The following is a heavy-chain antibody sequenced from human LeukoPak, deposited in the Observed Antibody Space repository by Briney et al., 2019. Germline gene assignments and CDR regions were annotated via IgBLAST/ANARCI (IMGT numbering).Heavy chain of an antibody. CDR2: IYSSGST. V-gene: IGHV3-53*01. D-gene: IGHD2-21*02. J-gene: IGHJ6*02. CDR3: ARARGGDCTYYYGMDV. CDR1: GFTVSSNY. Sequence: TGGSLRLSFAASGFTVSSNYMSWVRQAPGKGLEWVSVIYSSGSTYYADSVKGRFTISRDNSKNTLYLQMNSLRAEDTAVYYCARARGGDCTYYYGMDVWGQGTTVTVSS.